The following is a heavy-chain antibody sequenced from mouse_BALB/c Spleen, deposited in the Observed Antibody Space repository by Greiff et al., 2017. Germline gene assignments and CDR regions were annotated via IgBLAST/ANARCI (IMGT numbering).Heavy chain of an antibody. V-gene: IGHV1S81*02. CDR1: GYTFTSYW. CDR3: ARGEKRYFDY. CDR2: INPSNGRT. Sequence: VQLQQPGAELVKPGASVKLSCKASGYTFTSYWMHWVKQRPGQGLEWIGEINPSNGRTNYNEKFKSKATLTVDKSSSTAYMQLSSLTSEDSAVYYCARGEKRYFDYWGQGTTLTVSS. J-gene: IGHJ2*01.